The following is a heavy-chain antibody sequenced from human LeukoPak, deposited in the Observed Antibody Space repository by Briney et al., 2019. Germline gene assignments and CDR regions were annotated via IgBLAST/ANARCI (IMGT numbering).Heavy chain of an antibody. Sequence: PSETLSLTWTVSGDSISSYYWSWIRQSPGKGLEWIGYIYHSGSTNYNPSLKSRVTISIDTSKNQFSLKLSSVTAADTAVYYGARDSGSGSWYDYWGQGTLVTVSS. J-gene: IGHJ4*02. V-gene: IGHV4-59*01. CDR1: GDSISSYY. CDR2: IYHSGST. D-gene: IGHD6-13*01. CDR3: ARDSGSGSWYDY.